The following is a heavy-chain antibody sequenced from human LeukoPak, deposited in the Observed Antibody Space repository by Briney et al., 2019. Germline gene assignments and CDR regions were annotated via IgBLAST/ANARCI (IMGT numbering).Heavy chain of an antibody. D-gene: IGHD2-2*01. CDR1: GYTFTSYG. CDR3: ARYQKANPLYYYYGMDV. CDR2: ISAYNGNT. J-gene: IGHJ6*02. V-gene: IGHV1-18*01. Sequence: ASVKVSCKASGYTFTSYGISWVRQAPGQGLEWMGWISAYNGNTNYAQKLQGRDTMTTDTSTSTAYMELRSLKSDDTAVYYCARYQKANPLYYYYGMDVWGQGTTVTVSS.